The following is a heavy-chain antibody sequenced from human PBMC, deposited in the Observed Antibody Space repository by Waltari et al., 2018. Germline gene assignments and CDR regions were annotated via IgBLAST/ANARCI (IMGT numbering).Heavy chain of an antibody. V-gene: IGHV4-34*01. D-gene: IGHD6-13*01. J-gene: IGHJ6*02. CDR2: INNSGST. CDR1: GGSFSGYY. Sequence: QVQLQQWGAGLLKTSETLSLTCAVYGGSFSGYYRSWISQPQGKGLEWNGEINNSGSTHHNPPLKSLVPISVDTTKNQFSLKPSSVTAADTALYYCARVDPSSWSPLYYYYYGMDFWGQGTTFTVSS. CDR3: ARVDPSSWSPLYYYYYGMDF.